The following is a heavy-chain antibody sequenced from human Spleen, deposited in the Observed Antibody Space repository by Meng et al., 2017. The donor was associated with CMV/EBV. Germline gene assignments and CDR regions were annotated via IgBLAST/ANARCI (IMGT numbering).Heavy chain of an antibody. Sequence: SETLSLTCTVSGGSISSSSYYWGWIRQPPGKGLEWIGSIYYSGSTYYNPSPKSRVTISVDTSKNQFSLKLSSVTAADTAVYYCARLVGYCSSTSCYTIDYYYYYGMDVWGQGTTVTVSS. CDR2: IYYSGST. V-gene: IGHV4-39*01. CDR1: GGSISSSSYY. J-gene: IGHJ6*02. CDR3: ARLVGYCSSTSCYTIDYYYYYGMDV. D-gene: IGHD2-2*02.